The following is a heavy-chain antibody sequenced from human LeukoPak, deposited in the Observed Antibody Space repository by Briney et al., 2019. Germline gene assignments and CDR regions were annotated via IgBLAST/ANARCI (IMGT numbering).Heavy chain of an antibody. Sequence: GGSLRLSCAASKFTFSHYGMHWVRQAPGKGLRWGAVIWSDGTNQYYADSVKGRFTISRDNFNNMVYLQMNSLRVDDTGVYYCARAAQRGFDYSNSLEYWGQGALVTVSS. CDR1: KFTFSHYG. D-gene: IGHD4-11*01. CDR3: ARAAQRGFDYSNSLEY. J-gene: IGHJ4*02. CDR2: IWSDGTNQ. V-gene: IGHV3-33*01.